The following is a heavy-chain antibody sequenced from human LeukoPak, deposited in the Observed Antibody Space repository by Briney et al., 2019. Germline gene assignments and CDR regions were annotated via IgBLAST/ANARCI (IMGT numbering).Heavy chain of an antibody. CDR3: AITMTGPRAFDI. V-gene: IGHV3-23*01. CDR1: GFTFNNYA. CDR2: ITRSGDST. J-gene: IGHJ3*02. Sequence: GGSLRLSCAASGFTFNNYAMRWVRQAPGKGLEWVSSITRSGDSTYYADSVKGRVTISRDNAKNSVYLQMNSLRAEDTAVYYCAITMTGPRAFDIWGQGTVVTVSS. D-gene: IGHD3-3*01.